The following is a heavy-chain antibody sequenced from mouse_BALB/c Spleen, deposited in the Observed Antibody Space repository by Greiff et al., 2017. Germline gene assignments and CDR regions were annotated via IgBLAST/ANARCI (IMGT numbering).Heavy chain of an antibody. CDR3: ARPYYGSSYYAMDY. Sequence: DVQLVESGGGLVQPGGSRSLSCAASGFSFSSFGMHWVRQAPEKGLEWVAYISSGSSTIYYADTVKGRFTISRDNSKNTLFLQMTSLRSEDTAMYYCARPYYGSSYYAMDYWGQGTSVTVSS. D-gene: IGHD1-1*01. CDR2: ISSGSSTI. J-gene: IGHJ4*01. V-gene: IGHV5-17*02. CDR1: GFSFSSFG.